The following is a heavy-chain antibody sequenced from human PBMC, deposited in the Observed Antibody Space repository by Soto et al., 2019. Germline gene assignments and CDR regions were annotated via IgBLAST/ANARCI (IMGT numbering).Heavy chain of an antibody. Sequence: EVQLVESGGGVVQPGGSVRLSCKASGFTFGDYTRHWVRQAPGKGLEWVSLITWDGINIEYADSVRGRFTISRDNSKNSLYLQMNGLRHEDTAFYYCAKDGIAWHWGQGTLVTVSS. V-gene: IGHV3-43*01. CDR1: GFTFGDYT. J-gene: IGHJ4*02. D-gene: IGHD2-15*01. CDR2: ITWDGINI. CDR3: AKDGIAWH.